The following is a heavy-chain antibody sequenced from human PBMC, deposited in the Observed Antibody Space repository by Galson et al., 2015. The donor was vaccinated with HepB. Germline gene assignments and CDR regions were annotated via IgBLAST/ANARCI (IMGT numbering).Heavy chain of an antibody. CDR3: AGGALVGVVGGSQNNWFDP. V-gene: IGHV1-69*13. CDR1: GGTFSSYA. CDR2: IIPTSGTT. J-gene: IGHJ5*02. D-gene: IGHD2-15*01. Sequence: SVKVSCKASGGTFSSYAINWVRQAPGQGLEWMGRIIPTSGTTNYAQKFQGRVTIAADESTSTALMELSSLRSEDTAVYYCAGGALVGVVGGSQNNWFDPWGQGTLVTVSS.